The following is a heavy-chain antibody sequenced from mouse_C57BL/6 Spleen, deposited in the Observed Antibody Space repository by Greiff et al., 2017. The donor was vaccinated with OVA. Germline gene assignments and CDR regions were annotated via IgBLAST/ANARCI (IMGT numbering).Heavy chain of an antibody. V-gene: IGHV1-55*01. Sequence: QVQLQQPGAELVKPGASVKMSCKASGYTFTSYWITWVKQRPGQGLEWIGDIYPGSGSTNYNEKFKSKATLTVDTSSSTAYMQLSSLTSEDSAVYYCARWGVATPWYFDVWGTGTRSPSPQ. J-gene: IGHJ1*03. CDR2: IYPGSGST. CDR1: GYTFTSYW. D-gene: IGHD1-1*01. CDR3: ARWGVATPWYFDV.